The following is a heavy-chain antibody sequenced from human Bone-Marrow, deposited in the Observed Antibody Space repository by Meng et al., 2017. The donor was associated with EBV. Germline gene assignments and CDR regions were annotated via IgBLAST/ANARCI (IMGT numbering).Heavy chain of an antibody. J-gene: IGHJ4*02. Sequence: QLQLQWSGPGLVKPSGTLSLPCAVAGGPTSSSNWWSGVRQPPGKGLEWIGEIYHSGSTNYNPSLKSRVTISVDKSKNQFSLKLSSVTAADTAVYYCARGLVGATTGLIDYWGQRALVTVSS. D-gene: IGHD1-26*01. CDR3: ARGLVGATTGLIDY. V-gene: IGHV4-4*02. CDR1: GGPTSSSNW. CDR2: IYHSGST.